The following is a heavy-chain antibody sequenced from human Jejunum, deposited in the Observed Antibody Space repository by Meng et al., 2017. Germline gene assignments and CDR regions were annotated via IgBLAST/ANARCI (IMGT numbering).Heavy chain of an antibody. D-gene: IGHD3-10*02. V-gene: IGHV4-39*01. CDR2: IQHSGST. J-gene: IGHJ4*02. CDR3: ARLTYVRYFDY. Sequence: QLQLQESGPGLVKPSETLSRTCTVSGESNTSGSYYWAWIRKPPGTGLEWIGSIQHSGSTYYNPSLKSRVSLYVDRSKNQFSLNLNSVAAADTAVYYCARLTYVRYFDYWGQGTLVTVSS. CDR1: GESNTSGSYY.